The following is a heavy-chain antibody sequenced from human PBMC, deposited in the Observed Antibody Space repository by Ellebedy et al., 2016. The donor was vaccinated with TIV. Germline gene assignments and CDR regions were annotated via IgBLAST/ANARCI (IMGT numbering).Heavy chain of an antibody. CDR3: ARDKYTKEGFDP. Sequence: AASVKVSCKASGYSFTGHYMHWVRQAPGQGLEWMGWINTDSGDTNYAQKFQGWVTLTRDTSINTAYMELSRLTSDDTAIYYCARDKYTKEGFDPWGQGTLVTVSS. CDR2: INTDSGDT. V-gene: IGHV1-2*04. CDR1: GYSFTGHY. J-gene: IGHJ5*02. D-gene: IGHD2-8*01.